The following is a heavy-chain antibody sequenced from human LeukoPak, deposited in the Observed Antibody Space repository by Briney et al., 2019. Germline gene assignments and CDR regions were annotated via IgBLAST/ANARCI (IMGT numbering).Heavy chain of an antibody. D-gene: IGHD2-15*01. Sequence: GGSVKVSCKASGYNFSCYGITWVRQAPGQGPEWIGWINPNSGDTGYAQKFQGRVTLTRDTSITTAYMELTNLRSDDTAVYYCTRERPSLVVVAATDLDYWGQGTLVTVSS. V-gene: IGHV1-2*02. J-gene: IGHJ4*02. CDR3: TRERPSLVVVAATDLDY. CDR1: GYNFSCYG. CDR2: INPNSGDT.